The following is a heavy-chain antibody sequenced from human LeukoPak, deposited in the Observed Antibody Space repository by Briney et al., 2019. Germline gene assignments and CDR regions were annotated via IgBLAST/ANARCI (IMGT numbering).Heavy chain of an antibody. CDR3: ARESTVTTNEENWFDP. D-gene: IGHD4-17*01. V-gene: IGHV4-30-4*08. Sequence: PSQTLSLTCTVSGVSVGSGDYFWSWIRQPPGKGLEWIGYIYYSGSTYYNPSLKSRVTISVDTSKNQFSLKLSSVTAADTAVYYCARESTVTTNEENWFDPWGQGTLVTVSS. J-gene: IGHJ5*02. CDR1: GVSVGSGDYF. CDR2: IYYSGST.